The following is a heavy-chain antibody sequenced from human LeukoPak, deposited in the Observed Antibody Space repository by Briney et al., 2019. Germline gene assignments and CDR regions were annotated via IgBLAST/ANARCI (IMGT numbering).Heavy chain of an antibody. D-gene: IGHD4-11*01. J-gene: IGHJ4*02. CDR1: GFTFSNYA. Sequence: PGGSLRLSCAVSGFTFSNYAMSWVRQAPGKGLEWVSAITSSGGDTYNADSVRGRFSISRDNSKNTLYLQMNSLRAEDTAVYFCAKADYNDYAFDNCGQGTLVTVSA. CDR3: AKADYNDYAFDN. V-gene: IGHV3-23*01. CDR2: ITSSGGDT.